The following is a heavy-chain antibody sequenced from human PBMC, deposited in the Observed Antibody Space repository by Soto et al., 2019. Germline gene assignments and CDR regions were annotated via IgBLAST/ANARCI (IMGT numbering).Heavy chain of an antibody. CDR1: GFTFTNYA. D-gene: IGHD3-22*01. J-gene: IGHJ4*02. V-gene: IGHV3-23*01. CDR2: INNSGGST. Sequence: GGSLRLSCAASGFTFTNYAMSWVRQAPGRGLEWVSSINNSGGSTFYADSVKGRFTISRDNSKNTLWLQMNSLRAEDTAIYYCVKRDRDTSGYYYHDYWGQGTLVTVSS. CDR3: VKRDRDTSGYYYHDY.